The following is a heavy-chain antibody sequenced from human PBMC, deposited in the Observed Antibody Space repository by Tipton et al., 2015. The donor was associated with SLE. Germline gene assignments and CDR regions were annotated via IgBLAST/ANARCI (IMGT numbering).Heavy chain of an antibody. CDR1: GFTFNSYS. D-gene: IGHD5-24*01. J-gene: IGHJ4*02. Sequence: GSLRLSCAASGFTFNSYSMNWVRQAPGKGLEWVSSISSSSTYIYYADSVKGRFTISRDNAKNSLYLQMNSLRAEDTAVYYCVRVKTDRDGYNFIGAFDYWGQGTLVTVSS. CDR3: VRVKTDRDGYNFIGAFDY. CDR2: ISSSSTYI. V-gene: IGHV3-21*01.